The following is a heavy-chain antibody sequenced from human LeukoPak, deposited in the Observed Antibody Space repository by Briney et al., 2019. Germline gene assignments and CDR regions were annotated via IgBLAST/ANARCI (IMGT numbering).Heavy chain of an antibody. D-gene: IGHD2-2*01. CDR1: GYSISSGYY. CDR2: IYHSGST. V-gene: IGHV4-38-2*02. CDR3: AIRYCSSTSCYSYFFDY. Sequence: SETLSLTCTVSGYSISSGYYWGWIRQPPGKGLEWIGSIYHSGSTYYNPSLKSRVTISVDTSKNQFSLKLSSVTAADTAVYYCAIRYCSSTSCYSYFFDYWGQGTLVTVSS. J-gene: IGHJ4*02.